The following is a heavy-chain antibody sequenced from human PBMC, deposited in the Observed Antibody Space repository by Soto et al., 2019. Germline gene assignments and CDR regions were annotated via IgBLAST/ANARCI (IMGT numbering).Heavy chain of an antibody. CDR2: ISAYNGNT. Sequence: ASVEVSCKASGYMFISYGINWVRQAPGQGLEWMGWISAYNGNTKYAQNLQGRVTMTTDTSTSTAYMEMRSLRSDDTAVYYCVRDSDGSGSYYTDYWGPGTLVTVSS. J-gene: IGHJ4*02. CDR1: GYMFISYG. D-gene: IGHD3-10*01. V-gene: IGHV1-18*01. CDR3: VRDSDGSGSYYTDY.